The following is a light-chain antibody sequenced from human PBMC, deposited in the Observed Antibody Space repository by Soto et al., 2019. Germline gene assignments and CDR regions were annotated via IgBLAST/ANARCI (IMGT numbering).Light chain of an antibody. Sequence: IVLHRAPGTRLQTQREGASRAGRASQSVSNNYLAWYQQKPGQAPRLLIYGASNRATGIPDTFSCSGSGTAFSLSISRLEPEDFAVYYCQQYGSSGTFGQGTRLEIK. J-gene: IGKJ5*01. CDR3: QQYGSSGT. V-gene: IGKV3-20*01. CDR2: GAS. CDR1: QSVSNNY.